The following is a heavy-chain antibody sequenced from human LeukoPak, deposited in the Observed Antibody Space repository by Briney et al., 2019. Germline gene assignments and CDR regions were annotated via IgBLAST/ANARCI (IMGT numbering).Heavy chain of an antibody. CDR3: GRGVRNIDY. D-gene: IGHD2-8*01. J-gene: IGHJ4*02. CDR2: ISDDETYK. CDR1: GFTFSSYS. V-gene: IGHV3-30-3*01. Sequence: GRSLRLSCAASGFTFSSYSMHWVRQAPGKGLEWVTAISDDETYKFYADSVKGRFTISRDNSKNTLYLQMNSLRAEDTALYYCGRGVRNIDYWGQGTLVTVSS.